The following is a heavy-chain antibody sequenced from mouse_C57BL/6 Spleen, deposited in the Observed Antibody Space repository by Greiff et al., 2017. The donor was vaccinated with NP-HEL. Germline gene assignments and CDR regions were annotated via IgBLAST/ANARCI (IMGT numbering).Heavy chain of an antibody. J-gene: IGHJ2*01. D-gene: IGHD1-1*01. V-gene: IGHV5-4*01. CDR2: ISDGGSYT. Sequence: EVMLVESGGGLVKPGGSLKLSCAASGFTFSSYAMSWVRQTPEKRLEWVATISDGGSYTYYPDNVKGRFTISRDNAKNNLYLQMSHLKSEDTAMYYCAREGSTVVHFDYWGQGTTLTVSS. CDR3: AREGSTVVHFDY. CDR1: GFTFSSYA.